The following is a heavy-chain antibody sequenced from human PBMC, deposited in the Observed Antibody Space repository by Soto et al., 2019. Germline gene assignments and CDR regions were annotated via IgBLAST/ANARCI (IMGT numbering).Heavy chain of an antibody. CDR1: GFTFSSYG. CDR3: ARDSGYSYGYYDY. J-gene: IGHJ4*02. Sequence: GGSLRRSCAASGFTFSSYGMHWVRQAPGKGLEWVAVIWYDGSNKYYADSVKGRFTISRDNSKNTLYLQMNSLRAEDTAVYYCARDSGYSYGYYDYWGQGTLVTGTS. CDR2: IWYDGSNK. D-gene: IGHD5-18*01. V-gene: IGHV3-33*01.